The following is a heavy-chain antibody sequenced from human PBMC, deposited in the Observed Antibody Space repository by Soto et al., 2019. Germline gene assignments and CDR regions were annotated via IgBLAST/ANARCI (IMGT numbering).Heavy chain of an antibody. D-gene: IGHD3-22*01. CDR2: LNSDGSRT. CDR1: GFTFSSYG. V-gene: IGHV3-74*01. J-gene: IGHJ4*02. CDR3: AREGYYYDSSGYSPADS. Sequence: EVQLVESGGGLVQPGGSLRLSCEASGFTFSSYGMHWVRQAPGKGLVWVSRLNSDGSRTSYADSVKGRFNISRDNAKKKLYLQMNRLRAEDTAVYYCAREGYYYDSSGYSPADSWGQGTLVTVSS.